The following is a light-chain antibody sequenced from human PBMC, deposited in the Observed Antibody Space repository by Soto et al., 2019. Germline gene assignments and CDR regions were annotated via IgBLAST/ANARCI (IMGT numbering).Light chain of an antibody. CDR1: QTVHSN. CDR2: YAS. Sequence: EVVMTQSPATLSVSPGERVTLSCRASQTVHSNLAWYQQRPSQAPSLLISYASTRATGIPARFSGSGSGTEFTLTISSLQSEDSGVYYCQHYSNWPPTFGPGTKVEIK. V-gene: IGKV3-15*01. J-gene: IGKJ3*01. CDR3: QHYSNWPPT.